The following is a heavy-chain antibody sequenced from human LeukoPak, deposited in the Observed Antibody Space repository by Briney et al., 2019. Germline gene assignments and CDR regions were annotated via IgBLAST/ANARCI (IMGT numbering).Heavy chain of an antibody. V-gene: IGHV4-59*02. Sequence: SETLSLTCTVSGGSVSSYYWSWIRQPPGKGLEWIGYIYYSGSTNYNPSLKSRVTISVDTSKNQFSLKLSSVTAADTAVYYCARVGFGGYSGSYYFDYWGQGTLVTVSS. D-gene: IGHD5-12*01. J-gene: IGHJ4*02. CDR3: ARVGFGGYSGSYYFDY. CDR2: IYYSGST. CDR1: GGSVSSYY.